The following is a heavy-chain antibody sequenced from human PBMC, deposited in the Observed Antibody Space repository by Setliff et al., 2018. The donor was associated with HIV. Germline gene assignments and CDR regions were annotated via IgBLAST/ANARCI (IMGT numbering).Heavy chain of an antibody. J-gene: IGHJ3*02. CDR1: GGSISTPY. CDR2: IYISGTT. Sequence: KASETLSLTCTVSGGSISTPYWNWIRQPPGKGLEWIAYIYISGTTNYNPSLKSRVTISLDTSRNQFSLKLGSVAAADTAMYYCAREHCSGGSCNGFDIWGHGTMVTVSS. D-gene: IGHD2-15*01. CDR3: AREHCSGGSCNGFDI. V-gene: IGHV4-4*09.